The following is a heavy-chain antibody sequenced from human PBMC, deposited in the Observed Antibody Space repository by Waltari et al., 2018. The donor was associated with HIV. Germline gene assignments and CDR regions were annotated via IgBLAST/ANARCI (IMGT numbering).Heavy chain of an antibody. Sequence: QVQLQQWGAGLLKPSETLSLTCAVYGGSFSGYYWSWIRQPPGKGLEWIGEINHSGSTHYNPSLKSRVTISVDTSKNQFSLKLSSVTAADTAVYYCARVGYRYYYDSSGYSPWYFDYWGQGTLVTVSS. CDR1: GGSFSGYY. D-gene: IGHD3-22*01. V-gene: IGHV4-34*01. J-gene: IGHJ4*02. CDR3: ARVGYRYYYDSSGYSPWYFDY. CDR2: INHSGST.